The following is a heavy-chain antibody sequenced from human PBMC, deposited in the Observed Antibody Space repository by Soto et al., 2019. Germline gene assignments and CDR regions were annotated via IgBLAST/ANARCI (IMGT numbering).Heavy chain of an antibody. D-gene: IGHD6-19*01. Sequence: QVQLVESGGGVVQPGRSLRLSCAASGFTFSDYGMHWVRQAPGKGLEWVAVVWYDGTNIHYGDSVKGRFTISRDNSKNTLYLEMNSLRAGDTAMYYCARDDIPGIAVATYGMDVWGLGTTVTVSS. V-gene: IGHV3-33*01. J-gene: IGHJ6*02. CDR2: VWYDGTNI. CDR3: ARDDIPGIAVATYGMDV. CDR1: GFTFSDYG.